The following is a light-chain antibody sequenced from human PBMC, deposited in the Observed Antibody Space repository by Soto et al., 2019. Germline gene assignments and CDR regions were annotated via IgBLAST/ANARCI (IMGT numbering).Light chain of an antibody. CDR2: GAT. J-gene: IGKJ2*01. V-gene: IGKV1-16*01. CDR3: HQYYEFPLN. CDR1: EAVAHF. Sequence: DIQVTQSPSSLSASVGGTVTLSCRTSEAVAHFVAWFQQRPREAPKTLISGATVLQDGVSSRFXASVARGNTNFTLTISNLEPEDSATYFCHQYYEFPLNFGRGTKLDIK.